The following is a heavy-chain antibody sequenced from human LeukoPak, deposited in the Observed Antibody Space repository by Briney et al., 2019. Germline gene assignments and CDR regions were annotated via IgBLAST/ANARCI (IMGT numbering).Heavy chain of an antibody. J-gene: IGHJ1*01. CDR1: GFTFSTYA. CDR2: IWYDGSEQ. Sequence: GRSLRLSCAASGFTFSTYAIHWVRQAPGKGLEWVAVIWYDGSEQYYADSVKGRFIISRDNSKSTSDLQMNSLRAEDTAVYYCAREGDSRWGELSPWGQGTLVTVSA. D-gene: IGHD3-16*02. V-gene: IGHV3-33*01. CDR3: AREGDSRWGELSP.